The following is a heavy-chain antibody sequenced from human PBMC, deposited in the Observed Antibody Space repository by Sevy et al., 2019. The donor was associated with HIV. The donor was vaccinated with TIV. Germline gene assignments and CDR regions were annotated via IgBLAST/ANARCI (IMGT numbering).Heavy chain of an antibody. CDR2: INHSGNT. Sequence: SETLSLTCAVYGGSFSVYYWSWIRQPPGKGLEWIGEINHSGNTNYNPSLKSRVTISVDTSKNQFSLKVSSVTAADTALYYCARDVSLYPISWNGGAFDIWGQGTMVTVSS. CDR1: GGSFSVYY. J-gene: IGHJ3*02. CDR3: ARDVSLYPISWNGGAFDI. V-gene: IGHV4-34*01. D-gene: IGHD1-1*01.